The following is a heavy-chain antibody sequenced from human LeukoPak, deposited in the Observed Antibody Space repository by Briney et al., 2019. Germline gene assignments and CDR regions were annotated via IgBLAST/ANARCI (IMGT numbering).Heavy chain of an antibody. D-gene: IGHD2-15*01. CDR2: ISNHGSA. CDR3: ARTMEGYCSGGSCYQYSYYMDV. CDR1: GASISSYY. V-gene: IGHV4-59*01. J-gene: IGHJ6*03. Sequence: SETLSLTCTVSGASISSYYWSWIRQPPGKGLEWIGYISNHGSANYNPSLNSPVTISVGTSKNQFSLKLTSVTAADTAVYYCARTMEGYCSGGSCYQYSYYMDVWGKGTTVTVSS.